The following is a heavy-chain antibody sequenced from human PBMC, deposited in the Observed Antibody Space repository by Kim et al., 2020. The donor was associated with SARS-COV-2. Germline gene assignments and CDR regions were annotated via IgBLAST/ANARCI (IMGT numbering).Heavy chain of an antibody. CDR2: IWYDGSNK. V-gene: IGHV3-33*01. Sequence: GGSLRLSCAASGFTFSSYGMHWVRQAPGKGLEWVAVIWYDGSNKYYADSVKGRFTISRDNSKNTLYLQMNSLRAEDTAVYYCARDRWAAGYCSGGSCYWEYYYYGMDVWGQGTTVTVSS. CDR3: ARDRWAAGYCSGGSCYWEYYYYGMDV. CDR1: GFTFSSYG. J-gene: IGHJ6*02. D-gene: IGHD2-15*01.